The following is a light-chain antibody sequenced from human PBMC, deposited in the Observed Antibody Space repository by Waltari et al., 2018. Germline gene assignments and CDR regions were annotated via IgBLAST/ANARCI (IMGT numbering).Light chain of an antibody. V-gene: IGKV3-11*01. CDR1: QSVSSY. J-gene: IGKJ1*01. Sequence: EIVLTQSPATLSLSPGERATLSCRASQSVSSYLAWYQQKPGQAPRLLIYDASNRATGISARFSGSGSGTDFTLTISSLQSEDVAVYYCQQYYSSPWTFGQGSKVEIK. CDR3: QQYYSSPWT. CDR2: DAS.